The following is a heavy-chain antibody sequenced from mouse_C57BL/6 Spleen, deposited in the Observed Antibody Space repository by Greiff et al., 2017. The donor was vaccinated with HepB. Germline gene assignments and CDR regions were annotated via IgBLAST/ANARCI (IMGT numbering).Heavy chain of an antibody. CDR1: GYAFSSSW. D-gene: IGHD2-5*01. Sequence: VQLLQSGPELVKPGASVKLSCKASGYAFSSSWMTWVQQGPGKGLEWIGRIYPGDGDTNYNGKFKGKATLTADKSSSTAYMQLSSLTSEDSAVYFCARGGLYSNFEGFAYWGQGTLLTVSA. CDR2: IYPGDGDT. V-gene: IGHV1-82*01. CDR3: ARGGLYSNFEGFAY. J-gene: IGHJ3*01.